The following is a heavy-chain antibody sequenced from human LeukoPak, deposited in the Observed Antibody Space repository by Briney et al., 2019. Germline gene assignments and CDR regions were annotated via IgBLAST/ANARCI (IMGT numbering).Heavy chain of an antibody. CDR1: GFTFSSYE. CDR3: ARVGNYYGDYVDPEYEPRWFDP. V-gene: IGHV3-48*03. Sequence: GGSLRLSCAASGFTFSSYEMNWVRQAPGKGLEWVSYISSSGSTIYYADSVKGRFTISRDNAKNSLYLQMNSLRAEDTAVYYCARVGNYYGDYVDPEYEPRWFDPWGQGTLVTVSS. CDR2: ISSSGSTI. D-gene: IGHD4-17*01. J-gene: IGHJ5*02.